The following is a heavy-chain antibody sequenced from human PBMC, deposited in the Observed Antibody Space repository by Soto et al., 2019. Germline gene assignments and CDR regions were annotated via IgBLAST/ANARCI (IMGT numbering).Heavy chain of an antibody. Sequence: XVSLVLSCEASGFIFTNFWMHWVRQVPGKGLVWVSRIDTSGSSTSYADSVKGRFTISRDNAKNTVSLQMNSLRAEDTGVYYCAKDSWYFDLWSQGSLVTVSS. CDR3: AKDSWYFDL. D-gene: IGHD6-13*01. CDR1: GFIFTNFW. V-gene: IGHV3-74*01. CDR2: IDTSGSST. J-gene: IGHJ4*02.